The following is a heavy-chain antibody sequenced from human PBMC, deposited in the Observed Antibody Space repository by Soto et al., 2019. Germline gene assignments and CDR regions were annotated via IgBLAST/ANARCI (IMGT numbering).Heavy chain of an antibody. Sequence: GGSLRLSCVASGFAFSNYSMNWVRQAPGKGLEWVSYIGSSGSPTYYAGSVKGRFTISRDNAKKSLYLQMNSLRAEDTAVYYCARMTSSISPGCWGQGTLVTVSS. D-gene: IGHD2-2*01. CDR1: GFAFSNYS. CDR2: IGSSGSPT. V-gene: IGHV3-48*01. CDR3: ARMTSSISPGC. J-gene: IGHJ4*02.